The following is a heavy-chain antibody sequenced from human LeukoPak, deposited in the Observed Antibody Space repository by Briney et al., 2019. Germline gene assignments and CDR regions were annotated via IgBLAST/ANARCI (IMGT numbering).Heavy chain of an antibody. D-gene: IGHD2-2*01. Sequence: SQTLSLTCAISGDSVSSNSAAWNWIRQSPSRGLEWLGRTYYRSKWYNDYAVSVKNRITINPDTSKNQFSLQLNSVTPEDTAVYYCARDLSDIVVVPAAYNWFDPWGQGTLVTVSS. CDR2: TYYRSKWYN. CDR1: GDSVSSNSAA. V-gene: IGHV6-1*01. CDR3: ARDLSDIVVVPAAYNWFDP. J-gene: IGHJ5*02.